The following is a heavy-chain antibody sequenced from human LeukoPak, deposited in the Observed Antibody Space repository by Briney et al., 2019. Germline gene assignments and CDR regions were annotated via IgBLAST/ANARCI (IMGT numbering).Heavy chain of an antibody. Sequence: GASVKVSCKASGYTFTSYYMHWVRQAPGQGLEWMGIINPSGGSTSYAQKFQGRVTMTRDTSTSTVYMELSSLRSEDTAVYYCARGSPNWEGATSHFDYWGQGTLVTVSS. J-gene: IGHJ4*02. CDR2: INPSGGST. V-gene: IGHV1-46*01. D-gene: IGHD1-26*01. CDR3: ARGSPNWEGATSHFDY. CDR1: GYTFTSYY.